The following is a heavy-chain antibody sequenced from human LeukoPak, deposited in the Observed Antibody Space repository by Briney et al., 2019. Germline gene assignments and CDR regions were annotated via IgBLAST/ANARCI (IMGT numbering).Heavy chain of an antibody. D-gene: IGHD6-13*01. J-gene: IGHJ4*02. CDR2: ITGSGGNT. CDR1: GFTVSSNY. CDR3: AKVPVWQQLVDY. Sequence: PGGSLRLSCAASGFTVSSNYMSWVRQAPGKGLEWVSGITGSGGNTYHADSVKGRFTISRDNSRNTLYLQMNSLRAEDTAVYYCAKVPVWQQLVDYWGQGTLVTVSS. V-gene: IGHV3-23*01.